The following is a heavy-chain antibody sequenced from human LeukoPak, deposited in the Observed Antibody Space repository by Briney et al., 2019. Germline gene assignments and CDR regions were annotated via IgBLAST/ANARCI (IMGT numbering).Heavy chain of an antibody. CDR2: ISGSGDGT. CDR1: GFIFSSYA. V-gene: IGHV3-23*01. D-gene: IGHD2-2*01. J-gene: IGHJ4*02. Sequence: GGSLRLSCAASGFIFSSYAMNWGRQAPGKGLEWVSAISGSGDGTYYADSVRGRFTVSRDNSKNTLYLQMNNLRAEDSAVYYCAKGVGGYCSSTDCRAYDNWGQGTLVTVSS. CDR3: AKGVGGYCSSTDCRAYDN.